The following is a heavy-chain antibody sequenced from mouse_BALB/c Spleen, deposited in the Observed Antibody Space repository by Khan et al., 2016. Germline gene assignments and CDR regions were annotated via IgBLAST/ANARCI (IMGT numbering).Heavy chain of an antibody. J-gene: IGHJ4*01. D-gene: IGHD1-1*01. V-gene: IGHV9-3*02. CDR1: GYTFTNYG. Sequence: QIQLVQSGPELKKPGETVKISCKASGYTFTNYGMNWVKQAPGKGLKWMGWINTNTGEPTYAEEFKGRFAFSLETSASTAYLQINNLKNEDTATXFSARYYGSSYDAMDYWGQGTSVTVSS. CDR2: INTNTGEP. CDR3: ARYYGSSYDAMDY.